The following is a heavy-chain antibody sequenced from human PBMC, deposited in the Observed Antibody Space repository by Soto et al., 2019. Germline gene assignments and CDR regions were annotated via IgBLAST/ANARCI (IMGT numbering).Heavy chain of an antibody. J-gene: IGHJ1*01. CDR2: IYYSGST. CDR3: ARSTISGSQYLRH. V-gene: IGHV4-39*01. D-gene: IGHD6-19*01. Sequence: PSETLSLTCTVSGGSISSSSYYWGWIRQPPGKGLEWIGSIYYSGSTYYNPSLKSRVTISVDTSKNQFSLKLSSVTATDTAVYYCARSTISGSQYLRHWGQGTLVTVSS. CDR1: GGSISSSSYY.